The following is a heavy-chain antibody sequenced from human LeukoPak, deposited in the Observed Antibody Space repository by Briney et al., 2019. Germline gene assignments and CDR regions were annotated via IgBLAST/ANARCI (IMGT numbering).Heavy chain of an antibody. CDR3: AGGPPLRYFDWFPEYYFDY. Sequence: ASVKVSCKASGYTFTGYYMHWVRQAPGQGLEWMGWINPNSGGTNYAQKFQGWVTMTRDTSISTAYMELSRLRSDDTAVYYCAGGPPLRYFDWFPEYYFDYWGQGTLVTVSS. J-gene: IGHJ4*02. V-gene: IGHV1-2*04. D-gene: IGHD3-9*01. CDR2: INPNSGGT. CDR1: GYTFTGYY.